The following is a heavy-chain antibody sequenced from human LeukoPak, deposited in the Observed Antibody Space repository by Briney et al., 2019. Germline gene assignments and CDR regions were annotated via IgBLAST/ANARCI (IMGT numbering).Heavy chain of an antibody. D-gene: IGHD7-27*01. CDR3: AKDRRNWGSRVDY. CDR1: GFTFSTYA. Sequence: TVGSLRLSRAASGFTFSTYAMSAVRQAPGKGLEWVSAISGSGGSTYYADSVKGRFTISRDNSKNTLYLQINSLRAEDTAIYYCAKDRRNWGSRVDYWGQGTLVTVSS. V-gene: IGHV3-23*01. J-gene: IGHJ4*02. CDR2: ISGSGGST.